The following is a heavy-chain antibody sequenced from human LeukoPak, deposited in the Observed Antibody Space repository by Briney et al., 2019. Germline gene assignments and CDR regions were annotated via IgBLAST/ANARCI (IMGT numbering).Heavy chain of an antibody. V-gene: IGHV1-69*04. CDR1: GGTFSSYT. Sequence: SVKVSCKASGGTFSSYTISWVRQDPGQGLEWMGRIIPILGIANYAQKFQGRVTITADKSTSTAYMELSSLRSEDTAVYYCARDQDYYDSSGYPYYFDYWGQGTLVTVSS. CDR3: ARDQDYYDSSGYPYYFDY. CDR2: IIPILGIA. D-gene: IGHD3-22*01. J-gene: IGHJ4*02.